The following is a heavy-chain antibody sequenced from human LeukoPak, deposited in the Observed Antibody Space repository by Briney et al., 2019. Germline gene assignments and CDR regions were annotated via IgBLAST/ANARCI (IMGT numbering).Heavy chain of an antibody. CDR3: ARDWTWFDP. CDR2: IYTSGST. J-gene: IGHJ5*02. D-gene: IGHD3/OR15-3a*01. V-gene: IGHV4-61*02. CDR1: GGSISSGSYY. Sequence: PSETLSLTCTVSGGSISSGSYYWSWIRQPAGTGLEWIGRIYTSGSTNYNPSLKSRVTISVDTSKNQFSLKLSSVTAADTAVYYCARDWTWFDPWGQGTLVTVSS.